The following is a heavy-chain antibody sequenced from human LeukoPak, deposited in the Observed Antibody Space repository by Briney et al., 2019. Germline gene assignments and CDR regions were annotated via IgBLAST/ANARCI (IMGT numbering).Heavy chain of an antibody. CDR1: GGSISSSSYY. D-gene: IGHD3-22*01. CDR2: IYYSGST. V-gene: IGHV4-39*01. J-gene: IGHJ4*02. CDR3: ARQPYYYDSSGSDY. Sequence: SETLSLTCTVSGGSISSSSYYWGWIRQPPGKGLEWIGSIYYSGSTYYNPSLKSRVTISVDTSKNQFSLKLSFVTAADTAVYYCARQPYYYDSSGSDYWGQGTLVTVSS.